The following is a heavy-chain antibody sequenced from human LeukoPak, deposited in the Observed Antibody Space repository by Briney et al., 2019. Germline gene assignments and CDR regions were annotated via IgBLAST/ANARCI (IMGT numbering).Heavy chain of an antibody. V-gene: IGHV4-59*01. CDR3: ARDLDNGGSSIWYFDL. J-gene: IGHJ2*01. CDR1: GGSISSFY. Sequence: SETLSLTCTVSGGSISSFYWSWIRQPPGKGLEWLGHIYYRGNTQYNPSLKSRVTISVDTYKNQFSLRLTSVTAADTAVYYCARDLDNGGSSIWYFDLWGRGTLVTVSS. D-gene: IGHD4-23*01. CDR2: IYYRGNT.